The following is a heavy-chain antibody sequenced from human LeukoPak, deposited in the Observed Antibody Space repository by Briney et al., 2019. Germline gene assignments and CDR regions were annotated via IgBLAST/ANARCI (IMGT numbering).Heavy chain of an antibody. CDR3: AGDTAMVHDAFDI. Sequence: GGSLRLSCAASGFTFSDYYMSWIRQAPGKGLEWVSYISSSGSTIYYADSVKGRFTISRDNAKNSLYLQMNSLRAEGTAVYYCAGDTAMVHDAFDIWGQGTMVTVSS. V-gene: IGHV3-11*01. D-gene: IGHD5-18*01. CDR1: GFTFSDYY. J-gene: IGHJ3*02. CDR2: ISSSGSTI.